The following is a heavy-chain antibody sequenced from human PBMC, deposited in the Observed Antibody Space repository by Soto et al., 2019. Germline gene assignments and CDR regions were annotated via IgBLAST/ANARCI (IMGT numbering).Heavy chain of an antibody. Sequence: QVQLVQSGPEVKKPGASVKVSCKASGNTFASHGFSWVRQAPGQGLEWMGWISGFNGQTNYALKFQGRVTLTTDTSTSTAYMELRSLRSDDTAVYFCARVDPRVVAVVREYWGQGTLVTVSS. V-gene: IGHV1-18*01. CDR1: GNTFASHG. CDR3: ARVDPRVVAVVREY. CDR2: ISGFNGQT. D-gene: IGHD2-21*01. J-gene: IGHJ4*02.